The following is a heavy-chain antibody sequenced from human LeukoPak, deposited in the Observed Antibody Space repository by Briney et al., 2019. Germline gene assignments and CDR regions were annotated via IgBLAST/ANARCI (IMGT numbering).Heavy chain of an antibody. CDR3: AREYYDILTGYPYWYFDL. V-gene: IGHV4-59*01. D-gene: IGHD3-9*01. CDR2: MYYSGST. CDR1: GDSISTYY. J-gene: IGHJ2*01. Sequence: SSETLSLTCTVSGDSISTYYWSWIRQPPGKGLEWIGYMYYSGSTNYNPSLKSRVTISVDTSKNQFSLKLSSVTAADTAVYYCAREYYDILTGYPYWYFDLWGRGTLVTVSS.